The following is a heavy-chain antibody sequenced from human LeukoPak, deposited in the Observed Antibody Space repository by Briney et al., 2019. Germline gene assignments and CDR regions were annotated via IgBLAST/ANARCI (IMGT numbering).Heavy chain of an antibody. CDR2: ISYDGSNK. D-gene: IGHD3-10*01. J-gene: IGHJ4*02. CDR1: GFTFSSYG. Sequence: PGRSLRLSCAASGFTFSSYGMHWVRQAPGKGLEWVAVISYDGSNKYYADSVKGRFTISRDNSKNTLYLQMNSLRAEDTAVYYCAKAVSSIYGSGSYGLDYWGQGTLVTVSS. CDR3: AKAVSSIYGSGSYGLDY. V-gene: IGHV3-30*18.